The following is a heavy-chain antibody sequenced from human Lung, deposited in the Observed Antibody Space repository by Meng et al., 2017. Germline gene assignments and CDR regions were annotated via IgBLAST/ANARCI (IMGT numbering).Heavy chain of an antibody. D-gene: IGHD6-25*01. CDR2: INPKSGDT. J-gene: IGHJ4*02. CDR1: GYNSPDYS. V-gene: IGHV1-2*06. CDR3: ARDEDISAAGKLFGDY. Sequence: VHLVQSGAEVKKPGASVKVSCTPSGYNSPDYSIHWVRRAPGQGLEWMGRINPKSGDTHYAQKFQARVTMTGDTSISTAYMELSGLRSDDTAMYYCARDEDISAAGKLFGDYWGQGTLVTVSS.